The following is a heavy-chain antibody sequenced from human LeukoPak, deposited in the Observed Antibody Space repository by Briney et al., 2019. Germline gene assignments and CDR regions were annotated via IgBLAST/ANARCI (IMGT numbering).Heavy chain of an antibody. CDR2: IWYDGSNK. CDR1: GFTFSNYG. V-gene: IGHV3-33*01. CDR3: ARSYYYDSSHTADY. J-gene: IGHJ4*02. Sequence: GGSLRLSCAASGFTFSNYGMHWVRQAPGKGLEWVAYIWYDGSNKYYTDSVKGRFTIFRGNSENTLYLQMNSLRAEDTAVYYCARSYYYDSSHTADYWGQGTLVTVSS. D-gene: IGHD3-22*01.